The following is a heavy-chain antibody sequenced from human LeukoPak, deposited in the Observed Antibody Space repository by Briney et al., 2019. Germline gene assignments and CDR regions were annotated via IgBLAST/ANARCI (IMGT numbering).Heavy chain of an antibody. V-gene: IGHV4-31*03. J-gene: IGHJ4*02. D-gene: IGHD3-10*01. CDR1: GGSISSGGYC. Sequence: SQTLSLTCTVSGGSISSGGYCWSWIRQHPGKGLGWIGYIYYSGSTYYNPSLKSRVAISVDTSKNQFSLKLSSVTAADTAIYYCAGSVTSRVVLDYWGQGTLVTVSS. CDR2: IYYSGST. CDR3: AGSVTSRVVLDY.